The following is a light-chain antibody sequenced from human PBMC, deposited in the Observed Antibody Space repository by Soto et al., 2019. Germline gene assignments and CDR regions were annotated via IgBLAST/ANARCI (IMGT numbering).Light chain of an antibody. CDR1: QSVSSN. Sequence: EIVMTQSPATLSVSPGDRATLSCRASQSVSSNLAWYQQKPGQAPRLLIYGASTRATGIPARFRGSGSGTEFTLTINSLQSEDFAVYYCQQYNNWPPWTFGQGTKVDIK. V-gene: IGKV3-15*01. J-gene: IGKJ1*01. CDR2: GAS. CDR3: QQYNNWPPWT.